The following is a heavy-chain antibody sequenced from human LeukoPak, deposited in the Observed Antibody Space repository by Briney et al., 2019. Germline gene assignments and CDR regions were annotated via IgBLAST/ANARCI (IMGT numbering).Heavy chain of an antibody. CDR1: GGSISSSSYY. J-gene: IGHJ5*02. Sequence: SETLSLTCTVSGGSISSSSYYWGWIRQPPGKGLEWIGSIYYSGSTYYNPSLKSRVTISVDTSKNQFSLKLSSVTAADTAVYYCASHVNWDTGVNWLDPWGQGTLVTVSS. CDR2: IYYSGST. V-gene: IGHV4-39*01. D-gene: IGHD1-26*01. CDR3: ASHVNWDTGVNWLDP.